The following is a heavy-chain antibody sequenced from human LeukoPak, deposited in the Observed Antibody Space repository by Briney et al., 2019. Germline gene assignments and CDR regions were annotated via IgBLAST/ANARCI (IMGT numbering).Heavy chain of an antibody. J-gene: IGHJ6*03. V-gene: IGHV1-69*05. CDR3: ARARYGSGSSYYYYYMDV. CDR1: GGTFSSYA. CDR2: IITIFGTA. D-gene: IGHD3-10*01. Sequence: SVKVSCKASGGTFSSYAFSWVRQAPGQGREWMGGIITIFGTANYAQKLQGRVTITTDESTSTAYMELSSLRSEDTAVYYCARARYGSGSSYYYYYMDVWGKGTTVTVSS.